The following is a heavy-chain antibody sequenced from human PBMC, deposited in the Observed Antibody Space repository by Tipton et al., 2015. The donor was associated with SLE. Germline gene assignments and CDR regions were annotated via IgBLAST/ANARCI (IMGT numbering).Heavy chain of an antibody. CDR2: IYYSGST. V-gene: IGHV4-39*07. CDR3: ARHRGYFTVSDYIDY. CDR1: GDSISSTNYY. J-gene: IGHJ4*02. D-gene: IGHD2-8*01. Sequence: TLSLTCTVSGDSISSTNYYWGRIRQPPGKGLEWIANIYYSGSTYYSASLKSRVTISVDTSKNQFSLKMTSVTAADTAVYYCARHRGYFTVSDYIDYWGQGTLVTVSS.